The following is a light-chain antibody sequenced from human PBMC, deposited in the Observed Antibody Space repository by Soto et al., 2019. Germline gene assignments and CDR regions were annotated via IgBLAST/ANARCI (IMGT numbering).Light chain of an antibody. V-gene: IGKV3-20*01. CDR1: QSVSSY. Sequence: EVVLTQSPGTLSLSPGERATLSYRASQSVSSYLAWYQHKPGQAPRLLISRASSRATGIPDRFSGSGSGTDFTLTISRLDPEDFAVYYCQQYGYSPYTFGQGTKLEIK. CDR3: QQYGYSPYT. J-gene: IGKJ2*01. CDR2: RAS.